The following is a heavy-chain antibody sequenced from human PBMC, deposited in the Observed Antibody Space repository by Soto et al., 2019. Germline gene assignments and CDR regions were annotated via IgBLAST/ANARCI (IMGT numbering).Heavy chain of an antibody. Sequence: QVQLQESGPGLVKPSGTLSLTCAVSGGSISSNYWWTWVRQAPGKGLEWIGEMYHSGSTNYNPSLQIRVTISVDKSKNQSFLTLTAVTAADTAVYYCARLQMIAFGGHVYRSFAIWGQGTLVTVSS. CDR2: MYHSGST. V-gene: IGHV4-4*02. CDR1: GGSISSNYW. D-gene: IGHD3-16*01. CDR3: ARLQMIAFGGHVYRSFAI. J-gene: IGHJ3*02.